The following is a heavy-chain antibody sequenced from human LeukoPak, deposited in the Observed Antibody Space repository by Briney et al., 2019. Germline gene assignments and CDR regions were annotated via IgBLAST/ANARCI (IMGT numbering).Heavy chain of an antibody. CDR2: IIPIFGTA. J-gene: IGHJ5*02. CDR1: GGTFSSYA. Sequence: ASVKVSCKASGGTFSSYAISWVRQAPGQGLEWMGGIIPIFGTANYAQKFQGRVTITTDGSTSTAYMELSSLRSEDTAVYYCARDPGIAAAGRNWFDPWGQGTLVTVSS. D-gene: IGHD6-13*01. V-gene: IGHV1-69*05. CDR3: ARDPGIAAAGRNWFDP.